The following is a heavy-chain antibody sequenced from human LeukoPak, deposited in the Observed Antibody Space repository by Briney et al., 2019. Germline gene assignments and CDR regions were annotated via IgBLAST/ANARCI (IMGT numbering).Heavy chain of an antibody. J-gene: IGHJ5*02. CDR2: INPNSGGT. CDR1: GYTFTGYY. D-gene: IGHD3-10*01. Sequence: GASVKVSCKASGYTFTGYYMHWVRQAPGQGLEWMGWINPNSGGTNYAQKFQGRVTMTRDTSISTAYMELSRLRSDDTAVYYCARVGLWFGELPLNWFDPWSQGTLVTVSS. V-gene: IGHV1-2*02. CDR3: ARVGLWFGELPLNWFDP.